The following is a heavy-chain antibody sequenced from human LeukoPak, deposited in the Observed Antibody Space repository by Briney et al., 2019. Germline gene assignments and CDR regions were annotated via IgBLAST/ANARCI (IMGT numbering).Heavy chain of an antibody. Sequence: GASVKVSCKASGYTFTANYLHWVRQALGQGLEWMGWIDPNSGGTNHAQMFQGRVTMTRDTSISTAYMELSRLRSDDTAVYYCASGSGLYSPDYWGQGTLVTVSS. CDR2: IDPNSGGT. D-gene: IGHD3-3*01. J-gene: IGHJ4*02. CDR1: GYTFTANY. V-gene: IGHV1-2*02. CDR3: ASGSGLYSPDY.